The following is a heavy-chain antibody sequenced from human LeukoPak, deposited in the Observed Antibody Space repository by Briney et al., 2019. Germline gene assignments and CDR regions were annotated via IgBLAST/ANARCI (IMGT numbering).Heavy chain of an antibody. V-gene: IGHV3-7*01. CDR1: GFTFSSYG. CDR2: IKQDGSEK. CDR3: ARDLSGSHVYYYYMDV. D-gene: IGHD1-26*01. J-gene: IGHJ6*03. Sequence: PGGSLRLSCAASGFTFSSYGMHWVRQAPGEGLEWVANIKQDGSEKYYVDSVKGRFTISRDNAKNSLYLQMNSLRAEDTAVYYCARDLSGSHVYYYYMDVWGKGTTVTISS.